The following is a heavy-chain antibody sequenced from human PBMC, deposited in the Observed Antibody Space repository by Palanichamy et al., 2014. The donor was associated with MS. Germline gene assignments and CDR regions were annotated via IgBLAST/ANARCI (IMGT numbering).Heavy chain of an antibody. CDR3: ARARYCSGGSCYSDY. Sequence: EVRTGGRSGGGRWYEAWGVPSRLSCAASGFTFSSYTMNWVRQAPGKGLEWVSYIIGSSSTIYYADSVKGRFTISRDNAKNSLYLQMNSLRAEDTAVYYCARARYCSGGSCYSDYWGQGTLVTVSS. V-gene: IGHV3-48*04. D-gene: IGHD2-15*01. CDR2: IIGSSSTI. CDR1: GFTFSSYT. J-gene: IGHJ4*02.